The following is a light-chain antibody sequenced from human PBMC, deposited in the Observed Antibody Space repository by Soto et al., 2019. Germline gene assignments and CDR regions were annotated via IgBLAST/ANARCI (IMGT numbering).Light chain of an antibody. CDR1: QSVSSSY. CDR3: QQYGSSPPRVT. V-gene: IGKV3-20*01. Sequence: EIVLTQSPGTLSLSPGERATLSCRASQSVSSSYLAWYQQKPGQAPRLLIYGASSRATGIPDRFSGSGSGTDLDLTISSLEPEDFAVYYCQQYGSSPPRVTFGPGTKVDIK. CDR2: GAS. J-gene: IGKJ3*01.